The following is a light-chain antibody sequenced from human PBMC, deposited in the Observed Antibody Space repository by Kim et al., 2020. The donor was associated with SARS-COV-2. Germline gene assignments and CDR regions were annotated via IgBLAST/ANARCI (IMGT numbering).Light chain of an antibody. CDR1: KLGDKY. J-gene: IGLJ2*01. V-gene: IGLV3-1*01. CDR3: QAWDRTTVV. Sequence: VSPGQTASITCSGEKLGDKYACWYQKKPGQSPVLVIYQDSKRPSGIPERFSGSNSGNTATLTISGTQAMDEADYYCQAWDRTTVVFGGGTQLTVL. CDR2: QDS.